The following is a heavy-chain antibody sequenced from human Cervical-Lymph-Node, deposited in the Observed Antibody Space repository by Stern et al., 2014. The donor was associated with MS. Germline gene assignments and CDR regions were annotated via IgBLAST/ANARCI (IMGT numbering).Heavy chain of an antibody. CDR2: NYWGGGK. Sequence: QVTLKESGPTLVKPTQTVTLTCTLSGFSVATAGVGVGWIRQPPGKALEWLVLNYWGGGKLESSSVKNRLTIIKDTSKNQVVLTMTNVVPVDTATYYCAHSRVKYCRGDTCYSSLFDYWGQGTLVTVSS. CDR1: GFSVATAGVG. D-gene: IGHD2-15*01. J-gene: IGHJ4*02. V-gene: IGHV2-5*02. CDR3: AHSRVKYCRGDTCYSSLFDY.